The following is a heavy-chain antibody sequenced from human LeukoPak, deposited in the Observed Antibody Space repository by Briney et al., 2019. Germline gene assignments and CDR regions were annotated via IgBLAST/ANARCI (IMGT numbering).Heavy chain of an antibody. Sequence: GGSLRPSCAASGFTFSNAWMNWVRQSPGKGLEWVGRIKSKTDGGTIDYGAPVKGRFTISRDDSKNTLYLQMNSLKTEDTAMYHCTTGVRDSSGYYSFDYWGQGTLVTVSS. CDR1: GFTFSNAW. CDR3: TTGVRDSSGYYSFDY. J-gene: IGHJ4*02. CDR2: IKSKTDGGTI. D-gene: IGHD3-22*01. V-gene: IGHV3-15*01.